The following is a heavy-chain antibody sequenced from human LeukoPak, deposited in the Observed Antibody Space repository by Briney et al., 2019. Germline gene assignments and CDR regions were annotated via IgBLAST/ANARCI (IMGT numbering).Heavy chain of an antibody. J-gene: IGHJ3*02. CDR1: GGTFSSYA. CDR3: ARDRDYYDSSGYAFDI. CDR2: IIPIFGTA. V-gene: IGHV1-69*13. Sequence: ASVKVSCKASGGTFSSYAISWVRQAPGQGLEWMGGIIPIFGTANYAQKFQGRVTITADESTSTAYMELSSLRSEDTAVYYCARDRDYYDSSGYAFDIWGQGTMVTVSS. D-gene: IGHD3-22*01.